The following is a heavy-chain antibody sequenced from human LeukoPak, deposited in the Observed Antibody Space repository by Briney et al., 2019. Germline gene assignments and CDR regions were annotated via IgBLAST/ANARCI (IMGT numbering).Heavy chain of an antibody. Sequence: PSETLSLTCTVSGGSISSYYWSWIRKPPGKGLEWIGYIYYSGSTNYNPSLKSRVTISVDTSKNQFSLKLSSVTAADTAVYYCAGSIAAAGTGYYYYGMDVWGQGTTVTVSS. J-gene: IGHJ6*02. CDR1: GGSISSYY. CDR3: AGSIAAAGTGYYYYGMDV. CDR2: IYYSGST. D-gene: IGHD6-13*01. V-gene: IGHV4-59*08.